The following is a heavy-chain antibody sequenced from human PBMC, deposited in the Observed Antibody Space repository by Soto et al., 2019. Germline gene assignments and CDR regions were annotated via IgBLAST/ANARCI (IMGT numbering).Heavy chain of an antibody. CDR3: ARGQRFSDWFDP. CDR2: IYSSGNT. Sequence: LSLTCSVSGGTISGYYWTWTRQPAGKGLEWIGRIYSSGNTKYNPSLQSRVTMSLDTSNNQFSLRLTSVTAADTAVYYCARGQRFSDWFDPWGQGTLVTVSS. D-gene: IGHD3-3*01. CDR1: GGTISGYY. V-gene: IGHV4-4*07. J-gene: IGHJ5*02.